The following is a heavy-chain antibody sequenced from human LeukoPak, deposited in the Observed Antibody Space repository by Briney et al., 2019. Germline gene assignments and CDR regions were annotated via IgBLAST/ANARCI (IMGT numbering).Heavy chain of an antibody. Sequence: ASVKLSCKASGYTFTSYGISWVRQAPGQGLEWMGWISAYNGNTNYAQKLQGRVTMTTDTSTSTAYMELRSLRSDDTAVYYCARDSDHLNYFWSGYYSPFDYWGQGTLVTVSS. CDR1: GYTFTSYG. V-gene: IGHV1-18*01. D-gene: IGHD3-3*01. CDR3: ARDSDHLNYFWSGYYSPFDY. J-gene: IGHJ4*02. CDR2: ISAYNGNT.